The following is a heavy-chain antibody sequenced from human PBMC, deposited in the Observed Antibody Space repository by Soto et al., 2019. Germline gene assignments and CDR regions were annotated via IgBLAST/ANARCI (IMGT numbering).Heavy chain of an antibody. V-gene: IGHV3-53*02. Sequence: EVQVAETGGGLIQPGGSLRLSCAASGFTVSSSYMSWVRQAPGKGLEWVSTIYTPGSTYYADSVKGRFTISRDISKNTLHLQMNSLRADDTAVYYCARGLVGSTTAFDYWGQGTLVTVSS. D-gene: IGHD1-26*01. CDR3: ARGLVGSTTAFDY. J-gene: IGHJ4*02. CDR2: IYTPGST. CDR1: GFTVSSSY.